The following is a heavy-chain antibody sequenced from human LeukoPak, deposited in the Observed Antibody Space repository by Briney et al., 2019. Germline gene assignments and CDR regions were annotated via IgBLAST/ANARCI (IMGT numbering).Heavy chain of an antibody. V-gene: IGHV3-53*01. D-gene: IGHD1-26*01. CDR2: IYTGGGT. Sequence: PGGSLRLSCAASGFTLRRYYMTWVPQAPGRGLEWVSVIYTGGGTYYADSVRGRFTVSRDNSQNTLYPQMSSLRAEDTAVYYCARDLGATTGYWGQGTLVTVSS. J-gene: IGHJ4*02. CDR1: GFTLRRYY. CDR3: ARDLGATTGY.